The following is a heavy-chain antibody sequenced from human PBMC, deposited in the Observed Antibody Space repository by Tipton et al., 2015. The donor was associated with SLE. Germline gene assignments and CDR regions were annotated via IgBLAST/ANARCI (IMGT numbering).Heavy chain of an antibody. CDR1: GGSINSGDYY. Sequence: TLSLTCTVSGGSINSGDYYWSWIRQHPGKGLEWIGYIYYSGGTYYNPSLKSRLTISIDTSKNQFSLKLSSVTAADTAVYYCARVDYGLRPLDIWGQGTMVPVSS. V-gene: IGHV4-31*03. CDR3: ARVDYGLRPLDI. CDR2: IYYSGGT. D-gene: IGHD4/OR15-4a*01. J-gene: IGHJ3*02.